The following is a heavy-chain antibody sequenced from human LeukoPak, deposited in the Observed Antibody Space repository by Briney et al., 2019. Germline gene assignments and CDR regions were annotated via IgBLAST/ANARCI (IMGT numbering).Heavy chain of an antibody. CDR1: GGSISSYY. CDR2: IYYSGST. Sequence: PSETLSLTCTVSGGSISSYYWSWIRQPPGKGLEWIGYIYYSGSTNYNPSLKSRVTISVDTSKNQFPLKLSSVTAADTAVYYCALGGSYYDILTGYYLPNYFDYWGQGTLVTVSS. J-gene: IGHJ4*02. CDR3: ALGGSYYDILTGYYLPNYFDY. D-gene: IGHD3-9*01. V-gene: IGHV4-59*01.